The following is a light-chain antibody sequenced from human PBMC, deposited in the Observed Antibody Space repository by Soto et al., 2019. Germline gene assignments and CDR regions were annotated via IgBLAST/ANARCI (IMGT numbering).Light chain of an antibody. J-gene: IGKJ3*01. CDR2: GAS. CDR1: QSVSSSY. V-gene: IGKV3-20*01. CDR3: QQYGSSRGFT. Sequence: EIVLTQSPGTLSLSPGERATLSCRASQSVSSSYLAWYQQKPGQAPRLLIHGASSRATGISDRFSGSGSGTEFTITISRLEPEDFSVYYCQQYGSSRGFTFGPGTKVDIK.